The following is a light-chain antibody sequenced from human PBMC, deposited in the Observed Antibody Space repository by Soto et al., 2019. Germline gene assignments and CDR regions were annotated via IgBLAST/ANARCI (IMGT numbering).Light chain of an antibody. CDR2: EVR. CDR3: SAYTARSTLV. Sequence: QSVLTQPASVSGSAGQSITISCSGTMRDVGAYNLVSWYQQHPGTAPKLIIYEVRNRPSGISSRFSVSRSGNTASLTISGLQSEDEGDYYCSAYTARSTLVFGGGTKVTVL. J-gene: IGLJ3*02. V-gene: IGLV2-14*01. CDR1: MRDVGAYNL.